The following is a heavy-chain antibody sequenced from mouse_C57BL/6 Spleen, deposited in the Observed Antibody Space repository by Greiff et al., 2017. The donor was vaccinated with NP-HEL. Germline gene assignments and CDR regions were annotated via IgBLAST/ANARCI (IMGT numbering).Heavy chain of an antibody. CDR3: ARRPYYGSSYVYWYFDV. CDR1: GFTFSDYG. D-gene: IGHD1-1*01. V-gene: IGHV5-17*01. CDR2: ISSGSSTI. Sequence: EVKLMESGGGLVKPGGSLKLSCAASGFTFSDYGMHWVRQAPEKGLEWVAYISSGSSTIYYADTVKGRFTISRDNAKNTLFLQMTSLRSEDTAMYYCARRPYYGSSYVYWYFDVWGTGTTVTVSS. J-gene: IGHJ1*03.